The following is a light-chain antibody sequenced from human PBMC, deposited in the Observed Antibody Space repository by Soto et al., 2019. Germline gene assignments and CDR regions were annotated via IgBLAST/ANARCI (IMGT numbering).Light chain of an antibody. CDR3: AAWDDSLNGFDV. CDR2: NND. J-gene: IGLJ1*01. Sequence: QSVLTQPPSASGTPGQRVTISCSGGSSNIGTNSVNWYQQLPGRAPKLLIYNNDLRPSGVPDRFSGSKSGTSASLAISGLQSEDEADYYCAAWDDSLNGFDVFGIGIKVTVL. CDR1: SSNIGTNS. V-gene: IGLV1-44*01.